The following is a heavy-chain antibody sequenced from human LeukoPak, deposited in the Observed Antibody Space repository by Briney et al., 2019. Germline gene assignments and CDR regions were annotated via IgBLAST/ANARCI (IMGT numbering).Heavy chain of an antibody. CDR2: IDPSDSYT. CDR1: GYTFSTYW. Sequence: GESLKISCKGFGYTFSTYWIAWVRQMPGKGLEWMGRIDPSDSYTNYSPSFQGHVTISADKSISTAYLQWSSLKASDTAMYYCARHLLAGYIWFDPWGQGTLVTVSS. V-gene: IGHV5-10-1*01. D-gene: IGHD3-9*01. J-gene: IGHJ5*02. CDR3: ARHLLAGYIWFDP.